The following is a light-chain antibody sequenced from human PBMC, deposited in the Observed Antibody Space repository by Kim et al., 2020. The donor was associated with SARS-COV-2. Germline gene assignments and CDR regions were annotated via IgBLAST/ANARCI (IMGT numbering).Light chain of an antibody. Sequence: ESVMTQTPLSLSVIPGQPVSISCKSSQSLLYKNGKSYLYWYLQRPGQSPHLLIYESSKRFSGVPDRISGSGSGTDFTLRISRVEAEDVGIYFCMQSLELPLTFGGGTKVDIK. J-gene: IGKJ4*01. CDR2: ESS. V-gene: IGKV2D-29*02. CDR1: QSLLYKNGKSY. CDR3: MQSLELPLT.